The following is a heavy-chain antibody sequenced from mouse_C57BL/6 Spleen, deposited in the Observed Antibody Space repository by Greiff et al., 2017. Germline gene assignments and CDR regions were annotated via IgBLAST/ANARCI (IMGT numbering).Heavy chain of an antibody. CDR1: GYAFSSSW. CDR2: IYPGDGDT. J-gene: IGHJ4*01. CDR3: ARGLGGMGY. V-gene: IGHV1-82*01. D-gene: IGHD2-4*01. Sequence: VQLQQSGPELVKPGASVKISCKASGYAFSSSWMNWVKQRPGKGLEWIGRIYPGDGDTNYNGKFKGKATLTADKSSSTAYMQLSSLTSEDSAVYFCARGLGGMGYWGQGTSVTVSS.